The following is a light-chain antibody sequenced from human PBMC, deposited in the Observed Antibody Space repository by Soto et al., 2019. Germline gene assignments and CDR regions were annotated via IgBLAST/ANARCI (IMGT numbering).Light chain of an antibody. Sequence: EIVLTQSPGTLSLSPGERATLSCRASQSVTSTHLAWYQQKTGQAPRLLIYGASSRATGIPDRFSGSGSGTGFTLTISRLEPEDLAVYYCQQYCSAPWTFGQGTKVEIK. J-gene: IGKJ1*01. CDR2: GAS. CDR3: QQYCSAPWT. V-gene: IGKV3-20*01. CDR1: QSVTSTH.